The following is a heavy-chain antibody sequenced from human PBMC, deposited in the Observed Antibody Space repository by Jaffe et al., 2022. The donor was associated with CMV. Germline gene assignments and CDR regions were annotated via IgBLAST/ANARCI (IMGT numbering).Heavy chain of an antibody. CDR2: IWYDGSNK. D-gene: IGHD6-19*01. CDR1: GFTFSSYG. Sequence: QVQLVESGGGVVQPGRSLRLSCAASGFTFSSYGMHWVRQAPGKGLEWVAVIWYDGSNKYYADSVKGRFTISRDNSKNTLYLQMNSLRAEDTAVYYCAREDSLQVAGSGGGDAFDIWGQGTMVTVSS. CDR3: AREDSLQVAGSGGGDAFDI. J-gene: IGHJ3*02. V-gene: IGHV3-33*08.